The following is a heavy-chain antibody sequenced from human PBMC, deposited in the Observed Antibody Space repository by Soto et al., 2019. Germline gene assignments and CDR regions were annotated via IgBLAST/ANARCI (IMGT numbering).Heavy chain of an antibody. CDR1: GFTLRDYY. CDR2: ISGSSRNT. J-gene: IGHJ6*02. V-gene: IGHV3-11*06. Sequence: GGSLRLSCAASGFTLRDYYMSWIRQAPGKGLEWISYISGSSRNTIYADSVLGRFTISRDNGKNSLYLQMNSLSAEDTAVYYCARDSDCHSTSCFFPPHVWGQGTTVTVSS. D-gene: IGHD2-2*01. CDR3: ARDSDCHSTSCFFPPHV.